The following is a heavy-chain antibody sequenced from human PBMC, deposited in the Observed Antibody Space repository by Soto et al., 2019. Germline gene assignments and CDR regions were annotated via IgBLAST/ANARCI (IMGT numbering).Heavy chain of an antibody. V-gene: IGHV1-8*01. J-gene: IGHJ4*02. D-gene: IGHD3-22*01. CDR1: GDTFTSYD. CDR2: MNPNSGNT. Sequence: ASVKVSCKASGDTFTSYDINWVRQAPGQGLEWLGWMNPNSGNTGYAQKFQGRVTMTRNTSVTMTRNTSISIAYMELSSLRSEDTAVYYCASVGYYYDSSGYYLSFDYWGQGTLVTVSS. CDR3: ASVGYYYDSSGYYLSFDY.